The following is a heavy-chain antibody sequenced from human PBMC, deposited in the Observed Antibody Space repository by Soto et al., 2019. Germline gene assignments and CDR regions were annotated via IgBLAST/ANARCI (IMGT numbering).Heavy chain of an antibody. CDR1: GSTFSSYA. CDR2: ISGSGGST. V-gene: IGHV3-23*01. J-gene: IGHJ4*02. Sequence: GGSLRLSCAASGSTFSSYAMSWVRQAPGKGLEWVSAISGSGGSTYYADSVKGRFTISRDNSKNTLYLQMNSLRAEDTAVYYCAKVKNWNYREGFDYWGQGTLVTVSS. D-gene: IGHD1-7*01. CDR3: AKVKNWNYREGFDY.